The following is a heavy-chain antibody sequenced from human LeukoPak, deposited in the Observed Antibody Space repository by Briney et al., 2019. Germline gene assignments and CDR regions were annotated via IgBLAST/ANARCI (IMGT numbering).Heavy chain of an antibody. V-gene: IGHV4-59*08. CDR1: GGSISSYY. CDR3: ARQRKLTPRFLATKYYFDY. Sequence: SETLSLTCTVSGGSISSYYWSWIRQPPGKGLEWIGYIYYSGSTNYNPSLKSRVTISVDTSKNQFSLKLSSVTAADTAVYYCARQRKLTPRFLATKYYFDYWGQGTLVTVPS. J-gene: IGHJ4*02. CDR2: IYYSGST. D-gene: IGHD1-26*01.